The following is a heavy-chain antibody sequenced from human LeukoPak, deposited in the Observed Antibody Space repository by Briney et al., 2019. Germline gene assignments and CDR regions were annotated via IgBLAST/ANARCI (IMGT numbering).Heavy chain of an antibody. CDR3: AKQQQLVHRSAFDI. J-gene: IGHJ3*02. CDR2: ISYNGSNK. CDR1: GFTFSSYG. D-gene: IGHD6-13*01. Sequence: QPGGSLRLSCAASGFTFSSYGMHWVRQAPGKGLEWVAVISYNGSNKYYADSVKGRFTISRDNSKNTLYLQMNSLRAEDTAVYYCAKQQQLVHRSAFDIWGQGTMVTVSS. V-gene: IGHV3-30*18.